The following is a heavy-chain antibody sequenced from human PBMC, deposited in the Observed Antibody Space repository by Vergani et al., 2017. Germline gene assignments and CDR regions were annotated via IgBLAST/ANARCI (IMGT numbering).Heavy chain of an antibody. Sequence: EVQLVESGGGLVQPGGSLRLSCAASGFTFSSYAMHWVRPAPGKGLEYVSAISSNGGSTYNANSVKGRFTISRDNSTNTLYVQMGSLRAEDVAVDYCARDYGAVSGAYDYWGQGTLVTVSS. D-gene: IGHD1-26*01. V-gene: IGHV3-64*01. CDR3: ARDYGAVSGAYDY. CDR1: GFTFSSYA. CDR2: ISSNGGST. J-gene: IGHJ4*02.